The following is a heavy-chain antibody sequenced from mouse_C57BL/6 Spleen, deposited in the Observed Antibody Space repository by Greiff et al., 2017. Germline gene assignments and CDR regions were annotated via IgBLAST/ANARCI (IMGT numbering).Heavy chain of an antibody. CDR2: LSDGGSYT. V-gene: IGHV5-4*01. J-gene: IGHJ2*01. CDR3: ARDYDYSYYFDY. D-gene: IGHD2-4*01. CDR1: GFTFSSYA. Sequence: EVTLVESGGGLVKPGGSLKLSCAASGFTFSSYAMSWVRQTPEKRLEWVATLSDGGSYTYYPDNVKGRFTISRDNAKNNLYLQMSHLKSEDTAMYYCARDYDYSYYFDYWGQGTTLTVSS.